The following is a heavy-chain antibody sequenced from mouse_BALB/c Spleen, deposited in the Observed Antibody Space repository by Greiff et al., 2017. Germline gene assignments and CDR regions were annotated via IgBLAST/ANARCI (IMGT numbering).Heavy chain of an antibody. D-gene: IGHD1-1*01. J-gene: IGHJ2*01. CDR2: IYPYNGGT. Sequence: VQLKESGPELVKPGASVKISCKASGYTFTDYNMHWVKQSHGKSLEWIGYIYPYNGGTGYNQKFKSKATLTADNSSSTAYMELRSLTSEDSAVYYCARDHYYGSSYDYFDYWGQGTTRTVAS. CDR3: ARDHYYGSSYDYFDY. V-gene: IGHV1S29*02. CDR1: GYTFTDYN.